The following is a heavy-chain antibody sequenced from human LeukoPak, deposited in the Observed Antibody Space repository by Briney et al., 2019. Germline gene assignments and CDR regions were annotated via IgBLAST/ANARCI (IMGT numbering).Heavy chain of an antibody. J-gene: IGHJ4*02. CDR1: GGSISSGSYY. Sequence: SETLSLTCTVSGGSISSGSYYWNWIRQPAGKRLEWLGNIFTRGTTNYNASLESRLTISLDTARNQFSLYLSSVTAADTAMYVCARPSLAVYFDYWGQGTLVTASS. V-gene: IGHV4-61*09. CDR2: IFTRGTT. D-gene: IGHD6-19*01. CDR3: ARPSLAVYFDY.